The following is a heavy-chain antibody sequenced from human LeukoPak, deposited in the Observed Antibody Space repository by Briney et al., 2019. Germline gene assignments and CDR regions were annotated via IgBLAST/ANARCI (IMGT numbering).Heavy chain of an antibody. Sequence: SETLSLTCTVSGGSISSYYWSWIRQPPGKGLEWIGYIYYSGSTNYNPSLKSRVTISVDTSKNQFSLKLSSVTAADTAVYYCASTTMTSGAEYFQHWGQGTLVTVSS. J-gene: IGHJ1*01. D-gene: IGHD4-17*01. CDR2: IYYSGST. V-gene: IGHV4-59*01. CDR3: ASTTMTSGAEYFQH. CDR1: GGSISSYY.